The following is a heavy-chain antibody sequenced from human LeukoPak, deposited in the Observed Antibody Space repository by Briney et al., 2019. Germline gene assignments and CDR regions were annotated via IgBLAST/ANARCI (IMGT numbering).Heavy chain of an antibody. J-gene: IGHJ6*03. Sequence: SQTLSLTCTVSGGSISSGDYYWSWIRQPPGKGLEWIGYIYYSGSTYYNPSLKSRVTISVDRSKNQFSLKLSSVTAADTAVYYCARERSGSGSHSYYYYYYMDVWGKGTTVTVSS. V-gene: IGHV4-30-4*01. CDR1: GGSISSGDYY. CDR2: IYYSGST. D-gene: IGHD3-10*01. CDR3: ARERSGSGSHSYYYYYYMDV.